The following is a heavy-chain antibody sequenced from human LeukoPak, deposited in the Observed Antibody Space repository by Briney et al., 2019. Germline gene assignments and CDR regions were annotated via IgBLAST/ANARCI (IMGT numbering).Heavy chain of an antibody. CDR2: ITSSGSTI. Sequence: LSLTCTVSGGSISSSSAYWGWIRQPPGKGLEWVSYITSSGSTIYYADSVKGRFTISRDNAKNSLYLQMNSLRAEDTAVYYCARGKYSSGWNLFDYWGQGTLVTVSS. CDR3: ARGKYSSGWNLFDY. CDR1: GGSISSSSAY. J-gene: IGHJ4*02. V-gene: IGHV3-11*04. D-gene: IGHD6-19*01.